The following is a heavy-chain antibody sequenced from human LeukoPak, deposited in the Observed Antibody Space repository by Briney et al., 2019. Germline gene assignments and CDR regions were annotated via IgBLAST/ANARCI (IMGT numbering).Heavy chain of an antibody. CDR2: ISVGSDVI. D-gene: IGHD3-3*01. J-gene: IGHJ2*01. CDR3: AKDPSFGSGYYSYWYFDL. V-gene: IGHV3-23*01. CDR1: GFTSSNSA. Sequence: GGSLRLSCAASGFTSSNSAMSWVRQAPGRGLEWVSAISVGSDVIYYADSVKGRFTISRDNSKNMVYLQMDSLRAEDTAVYYCAKDPSFGSGYYSYWYFDLWGRGTLVTVSS.